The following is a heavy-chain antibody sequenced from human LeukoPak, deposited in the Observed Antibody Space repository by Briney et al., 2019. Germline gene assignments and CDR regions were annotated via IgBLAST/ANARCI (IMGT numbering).Heavy chain of an antibody. CDR2: ISWERGGI. V-gene: IGHV3-9*01. J-gene: IGHJ6*03. D-gene: IGHD2-21*01. CDR1: GVTFAEYA. CDR3: AKDTRLDSYYNMDV. Sequence: GGSLRLSCAASGVTFAEYAMRWGRQGPGKGLEWGSGISWERGGIGYADSVKGRFTISRDNAKNSLYLQMNSLRAEDTAFYYCAKDTRLDSYYNMDVWGRGTTVTVSS.